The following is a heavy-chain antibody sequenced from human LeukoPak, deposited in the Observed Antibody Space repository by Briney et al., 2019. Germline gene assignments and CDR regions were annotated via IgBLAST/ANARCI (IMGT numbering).Heavy chain of an antibody. J-gene: IGHJ4*02. Sequence: ASVKVSCKASGYTFTSYDINWVRQATGQGLEWMGWINPNSGGTNYAQKFQGRVTMTRDTSISTAYMELSRLRSDDTAVYYCARRYYYDSSGYYHAPLDYWGQGTLVTVSS. CDR2: INPNSGGT. V-gene: IGHV1-2*02. D-gene: IGHD3-22*01. CDR1: GYTFTSYD. CDR3: ARRYYYDSSGYYHAPLDY.